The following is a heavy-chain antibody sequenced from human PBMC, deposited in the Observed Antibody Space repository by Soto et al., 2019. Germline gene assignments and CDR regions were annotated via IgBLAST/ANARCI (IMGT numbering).Heavy chain of an antibody. V-gene: IGHV3-48*03. Sequence: EVQLAESGGDLVQPGGSLRLSCVGSGFTFSYYEMNWVRQAPGKGLERVAFISHTDRLTHYPDSVKGRFTISRDNAQNSLYLEMTSLRVEDPGVYYCARDTGRASADLWGQGTLVTVSS. CDR2: ISHTDRLT. J-gene: IGHJ5*02. D-gene: IGHD6-13*01. CDR3: ARDTGRASADL. CDR1: GFTFSYYE.